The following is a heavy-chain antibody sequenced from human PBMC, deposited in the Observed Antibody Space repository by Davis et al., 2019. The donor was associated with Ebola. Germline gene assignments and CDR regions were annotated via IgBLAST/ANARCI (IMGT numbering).Heavy chain of an antibody. CDR3: ARSETGGYYYYYMDV. CDR1: GGTFSSYA. Sequence: SVKVSCKASGGTFSSYAISWVRQAPGQGLEWMGGIIPILGIANYAQKFQGRVTITADESTSTAYMELSSLRSEDTAVYYCARSETGGYYYYYMDVWGKGTTVTVSS. V-gene: IGHV1-69*10. D-gene: IGHD1-14*01. J-gene: IGHJ6*03. CDR2: IIPILGIA.